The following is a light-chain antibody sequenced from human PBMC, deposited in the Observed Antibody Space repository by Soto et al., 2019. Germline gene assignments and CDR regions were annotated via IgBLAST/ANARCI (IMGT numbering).Light chain of an antibody. CDR1: SSDVGTYDL. J-gene: IGLJ2*01. CDR2: EVN. V-gene: IGLV2-23*02. CDR3: CSYSGSMSVL. Sequence: QSALTQPASVSGSPGQSITISCTGTSSDVGTYDLVSWYQQPPGKAPKLLIYEVNKRPSGVSDRFSGSKSGNTASLTISGLQADDESDYYCCSYSGSMSVLFGGGTKLTVL.